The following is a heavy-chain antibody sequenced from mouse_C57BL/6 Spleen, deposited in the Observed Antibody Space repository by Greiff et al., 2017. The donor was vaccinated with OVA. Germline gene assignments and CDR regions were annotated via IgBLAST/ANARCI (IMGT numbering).Heavy chain of an antibody. CDR3: ARPSYEGYYVGETAWFAY. V-gene: IGHV5-9*01. CDR2: ISGGGGNT. J-gene: IGHJ3*01. CDR1: GFTFSSYT. Sequence: DVHLVESGGGLVKPGGSLKLSCAASGFTFSSYTMSWVRQTPEKRLEWVATISGGGGNTYYPDSVKGRFTISRDNAKNTLYLQMSSLRAEDTALYYCARPSYEGYYVGETAWFAYWGQGTLVTVSA. D-gene: IGHD2-3*01.